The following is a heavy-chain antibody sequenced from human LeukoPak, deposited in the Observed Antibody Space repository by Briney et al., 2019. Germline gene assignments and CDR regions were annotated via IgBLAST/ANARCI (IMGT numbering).Heavy chain of an antibody. V-gene: IGHV4-39*07. CDR3: ARQNWNDPYYFDY. D-gene: IGHD1-1*01. CDR1: GGSISSTCYY. CDR2: IACSGTT. Sequence: PSETLSLTCTVSGGSISSTCYYWGWIRQPPGKGLEWVGSIACSGTTYYNSSVKSRVTISVDTSKNQFSLKLNSVPAADTAVYYCARQNWNDPYYFDYWGQGTLVTVSS. J-gene: IGHJ4*02.